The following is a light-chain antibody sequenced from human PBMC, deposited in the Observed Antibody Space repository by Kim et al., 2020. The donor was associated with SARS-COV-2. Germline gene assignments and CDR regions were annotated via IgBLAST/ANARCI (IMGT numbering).Light chain of an antibody. V-gene: IGKV3-20*01. CDR3: EQYGSSPQT. Sequence: PPGGRAPLSCRAGQSVGSSYLAGYQHNPGQDPRLLIYGASSRATGIPDRFSGSGSVTDFTLTISRLEPEDFAVYYCEQYGSSPQTFGQGTKVDIK. CDR1: QSVGSSY. J-gene: IGKJ1*01. CDR2: GAS.